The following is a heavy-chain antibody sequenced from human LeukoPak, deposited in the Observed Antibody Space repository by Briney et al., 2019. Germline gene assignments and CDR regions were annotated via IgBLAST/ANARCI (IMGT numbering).Heavy chain of an antibody. V-gene: IGHV3-23*01. J-gene: IGHJ1*01. CDR3: TTVWGGD. CDR2: ISGSGGST. D-gene: IGHD7-27*01. Sequence: GGSLRLSCAASGFTFSSYAMSWVRQAPGKGLEWVSAISGSGGSTYYADSVKGRFTISRDNSKNTLYLEMNSLKTEDTAVYYCTTVWGGDWGQGTLVTVSS. CDR1: GFTFSSYA.